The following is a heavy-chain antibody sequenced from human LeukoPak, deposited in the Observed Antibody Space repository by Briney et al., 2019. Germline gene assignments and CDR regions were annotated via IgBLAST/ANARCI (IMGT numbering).Heavy chain of an antibody. Sequence: GESLQISCKGSGYSFTSYWIGWVRQMPGKGLEWMGIIYPGGSDTRYSPSFQGQVTISADKSISTAYLQWSSLKASDTAMYYCARQRYSYGLGGDYWGQGTLVTVSS. D-gene: IGHD5-18*01. CDR1: GYSFTSYW. J-gene: IGHJ4*02. CDR3: ARQRYSYGLGGDY. V-gene: IGHV5-51*01. CDR2: IYPGGSDT.